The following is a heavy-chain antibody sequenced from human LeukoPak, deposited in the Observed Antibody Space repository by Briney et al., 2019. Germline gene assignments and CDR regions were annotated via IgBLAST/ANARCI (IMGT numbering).Heavy chain of an antibody. J-gene: IGHJ4*02. V-gene: IGHV1-2*02. CDR3: AREGSRDGYNLGYDY. Sequence: ASVKVSCKASGYTFTGYYMHWVRQAPGQGLEWMGWISPNNGGTNYAQKFQGRVTMTRDTSISTAYMELSRLRSDDTAVYYCAREGSRDGYNLGYDYWGQGTLVTVSS. D-gene: IGHD5-24*01. CDR1: GYTFTGYY. CDR2: ISPNNGGT.